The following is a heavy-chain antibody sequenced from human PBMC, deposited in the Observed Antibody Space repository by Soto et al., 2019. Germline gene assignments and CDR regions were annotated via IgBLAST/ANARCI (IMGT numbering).Heavy chain of an antibody. Sequence: SVKVSCKASGGTFSSYTISWVRQAPGQGLEWMGRIIPILGIANYAQKFQGRVTITADKSTSTAYMELSSLRFEDTAVYYCASGHPGQWLVIYWGQGTLVTVSS. CDR3: ASGHPGQWLVIY. V-gene: IGHV1-69*02. CDR1: GGTFSSYT. J-gene: IGHJ4*02. CDR2: IIPILGIA. D-gene: IGHD6-19*01.